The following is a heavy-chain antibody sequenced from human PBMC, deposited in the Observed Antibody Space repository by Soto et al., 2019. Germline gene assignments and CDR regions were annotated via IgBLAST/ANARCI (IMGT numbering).Heavy chain of an antibody. J-gene: IGHJ4*02. V-gene: IGHV4-59*08. D-gene: IGHD3-3*01. Sequence: QVQLQESGPGLVKPSETLSLTCTVSGGSISVYYWSWIRQPPGKGLEWIGYIYYSGSTNYNPSLKSLVTISVDTSKNQFSLKLSSVTAADTAVYYCARGGWRHIDYWGQGTLVTVSS. CDR2: IYYSGST. CDR1: GGSISVYY. CDR3: ARGGWRHIDY.